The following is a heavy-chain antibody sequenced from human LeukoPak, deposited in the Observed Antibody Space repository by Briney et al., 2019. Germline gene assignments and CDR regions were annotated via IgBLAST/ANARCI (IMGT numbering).Heavy chain of an antibody. CDR3: AKGSNFWGVYFDY. CDR1: GFTFSSYA. Sequence: GGSLRLSCAASGFTFSSYAMSWVRQAPGKGLEWVSAISGSGGSTYYADPVKGRFTISRDNSKNTLYLQMNSLRAEDTAVYYCAKGSNFWGVYFDYWGQGTLVTVSS. CDR2: ISGSGGST. D-gene: IGHD3-16*01. V-gene: IGHV3-23*01. J-gene: IGHJ4*02.